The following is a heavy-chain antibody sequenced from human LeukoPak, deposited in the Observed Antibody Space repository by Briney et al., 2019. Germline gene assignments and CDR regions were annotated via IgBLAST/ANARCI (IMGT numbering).Heavy chain of an antibody. CDR1: GYTFTGYY. Sequence: ASVMVSCKASGYTFTGYYMHWVRQAPGQGLEWMGRINPNSGGTNYAQKFQGRVTMTRDTSISTAYMELSRLRSDDTAVYYCARSRAYYYDSSGYYYDYWGQGTLVTVSS. D-gene: IGHD3-22*01. CDR3: ARSRAYYYDSSGYYYDY. CDR2: INPNSGGT. V-gene: IGHV1-2*06. J-gene: IGHJ4*02.